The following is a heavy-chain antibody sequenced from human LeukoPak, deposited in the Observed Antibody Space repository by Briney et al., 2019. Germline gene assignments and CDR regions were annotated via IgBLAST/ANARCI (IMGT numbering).Heavy chain of an antibody. CDR3: AGSNYDFWSGYYNN. CDR1: GYTFTGYY. CDR2: INPNSGGT. V-gene: IGHV1-2*02. Sequence: ASVKVSCKASGYTFTGYYMHWVRQAPGQGLEWMGWINPNSGGTNYAQKFQGRVTMTRDTSISTAYMELSRLRSDDTAVYYCAGSNYDFWSGYYNNWGQGTLVTVSS. D-gene: IGHD3-3*01. J-gene: IGHJ4*02.